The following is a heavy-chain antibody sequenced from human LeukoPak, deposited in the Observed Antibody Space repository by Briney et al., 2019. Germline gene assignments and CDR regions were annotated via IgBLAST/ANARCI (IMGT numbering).Heavy chain of an antibody. V-gene: IGHV4-59*01. CDR1: GGSISSYY. D-gene: IGHD3-22*01. Sequence: SETLSLTCTVSGGSISSYYWSWIRQPPGKGLEWIGYIYYSGSTNYNPSLKSRVTISVDTSKNQFSLKLGSVTAADTAVYYCARAPPSYYYDSSGYLRPYYYGMDVWGQGTTVTVSS. J-gene: IGHJ6*02. CDR3: ARAPPSYYYDSSGYLRPYYYGMDV. CDR2: IYYSGST.